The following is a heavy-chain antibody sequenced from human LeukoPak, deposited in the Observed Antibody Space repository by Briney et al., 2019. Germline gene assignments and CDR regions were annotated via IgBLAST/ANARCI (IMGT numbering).Heavy chain of an antibody. Sequence: ASVKVSFKASGYTFTSYDINWVRPATGQGLEWMGWMNPNSGNTGYAQKFQGRVTMTRNTSISTAYMELSSLRSEDTAVYYCARDGSSWYYYCYGMDVWGQGTTVTVSS. V-gene: IGHV1-8*01. J-gene: IGHJ6*02. CDR3: ARDGSSWYYYCYGMDV. D-gene: IGHD6-13*01. CDR1: GYTFTSYD. CDR2: MNPNSGNT.